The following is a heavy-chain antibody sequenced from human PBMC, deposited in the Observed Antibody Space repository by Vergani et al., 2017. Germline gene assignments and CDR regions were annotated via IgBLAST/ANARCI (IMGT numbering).Heavy chain of an antibody. D-gene: IGHD5-12*01. J-gene: IGHJ6*03. Sequence: QVQLQESGPGLVKPSETLSLTCTVSGGSISSYYWSWIRQPPGKGLEWIGYIYYSWSTNYNPSLKSRVTISVDTSKNQFSLKLRSVTAADTAVYYCARQVRLNTVATSRYYYYYYMDVWGKGTTVTVSS. CDR3: ARQVRLNTVATSRYYYYYYMDV. V-gene: IGHV4-59*08. CDR1: GGSISSYY. CDR2: IYYSWST.